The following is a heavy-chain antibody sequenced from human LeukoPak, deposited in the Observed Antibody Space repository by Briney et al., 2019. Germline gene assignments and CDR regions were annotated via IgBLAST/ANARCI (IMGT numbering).Heavy chain of an antibody. D-gene: IGHD5-24*01. CDR2: INHSGST. CDR3: ASVDRDGYNERFDY. Sequence: SETLSLTCAVYGGSFSGYYWSWIRQPPGKGLEWIEEINHSGSTNYNPSLKSRVTISVDTSKNQFSLKLSSVTAADTAVYYCASVDRDGYNERFDYWGQGTLVTVSS. V-gene: IGHV4-34*01. J-gene: IGHJ4*02. CDR1: GGSFSGYY.